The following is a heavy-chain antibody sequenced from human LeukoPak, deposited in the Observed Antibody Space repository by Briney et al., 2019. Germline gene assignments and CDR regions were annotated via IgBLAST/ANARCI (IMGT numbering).Heavy chain of an antibody. CDR3: AEERCSGGSCSTTPDY. CDR2: ISGSGDST. J-gene: IGHJ4*02. D-gene: IGHD2-15*01. Sequence: GGSLRLSCGASGFTFSTYAMSWVGQAPGKGLEWVSAISGSGDSTYYADSVKGRFTISRDNSKNTLYLQMNSLRAEDTAVYYCAEERCSGGSCSTTPDYWGQGTLVTVSS. V-gene: IGHV3-23*01. CDR1: GFTFSTYA.